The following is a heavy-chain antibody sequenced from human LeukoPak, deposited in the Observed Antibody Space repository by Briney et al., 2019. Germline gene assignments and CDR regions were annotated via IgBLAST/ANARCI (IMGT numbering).Heavy chain of an antibody. CDR2: IKEDGNEK. CDR3: ARDDPYFFDY. D-gene: IGHD3-10*01. J-gene: IGHJ4*02. Sequence: GGSLRLSCAASGFTFSNYWMSWVRQAPGKGLEWVANIKEDGNEKYYVDSVKGRFTISRDNAKNSLYLQMNSLRAEDTAVYYCARDDPYFFDYWGQGTLVTVSS. CDR1: GFTFSNYW. V-gene: IGHV3-7*01.